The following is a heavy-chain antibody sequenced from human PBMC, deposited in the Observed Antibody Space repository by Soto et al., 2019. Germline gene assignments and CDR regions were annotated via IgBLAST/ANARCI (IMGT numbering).Heavy chain of an antibody. CDR3: ARGSDVYATGAFDI. V-gene: IGHV3-11*01. CDR2: ISRSGSIT. CDR1: GFTFSDYF. D-gene: IGHD3-16*01. J-gene: IGHJ3*02. Sequence: PGGSLRLSWAASGFTFSDYFITWIRQAPGKGLDWLSYISRSGSITYYADSVKGRFTISRDNPKNSVYLEMNSLRAEDTAVYYCARGSDVYATGAFDIWGQGTVVTVSS.